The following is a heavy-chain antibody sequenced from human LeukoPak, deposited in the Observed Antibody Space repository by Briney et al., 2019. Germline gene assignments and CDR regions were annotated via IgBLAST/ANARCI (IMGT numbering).Heavy chain of an antibody. J-gene: IGHJ4*02. CDR2: IIPIFGTA. CDR1: GGTFSSYA. D-gene: IGHD6-19*01. CDR3: ARVGIAVAGPRGAFDY. V-gene: IGHV1-69*13. Sequence: GASVKVSCKASGGTFSSYAISWVRQAPGQGLEWMGGIIPIFGTANYAQKFQGRVTITADESTSTAYMELSSLRSEDTVVYYCARVGIAVAGPRGAFDYWGQGTLVTVSS.